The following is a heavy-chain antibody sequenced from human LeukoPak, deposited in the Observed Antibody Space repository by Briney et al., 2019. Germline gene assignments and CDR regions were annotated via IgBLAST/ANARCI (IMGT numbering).Heavy chain of an antibody. CDR3: ARGNYDFWSGYSEAYFDY. V-gene: IGHV4-30-2*01. CDR1: GGSISSGGYY. Sequence: SETLSLTCTVSGGSISSGGYYWSWIRQPPGKGLEWIGYIYHSGSTYYNPSLKSRVTISVDRSKNQFSLKLSSVTAADTAVYYCARGNYDFWSGYSEAYFDYWGQGTLVTVSS. J-gene: IGHJ4*02. D-gene: IGHD3-3*01. CDR2: IYHSGST.